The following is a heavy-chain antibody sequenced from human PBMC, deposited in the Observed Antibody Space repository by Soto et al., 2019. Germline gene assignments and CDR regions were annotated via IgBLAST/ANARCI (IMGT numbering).Heavy chain of an antibody. V-gene: IGHV4-30-2*01. D-gene: IGHD5-18*01. Sequence: SETLSLTCAVSGGSISSGGYSWSWIRQPPGKGLEWIGYIYHSGSTYYNPSLKSRVTISVDRSKNQFSLKLSSVTAADTAVYYCARGQPPDTAMVYRPYYYYYYGMDVWGQGTTVTVSS. CDR2: IYHSGST. CDR1: GGSISSGGYS. CDR3: ARGQPPDTAMVYRPYYYYYYGMDV. J-gene: IGHJ6*02.